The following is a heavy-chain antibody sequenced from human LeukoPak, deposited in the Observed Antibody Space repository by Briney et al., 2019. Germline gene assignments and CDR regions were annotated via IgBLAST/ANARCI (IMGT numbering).Heavy chain of an antibody. CDR3: ARDAYSSGWFKGVYYYYYGMDV. V-gene: IGHV1-2*06. Sequence: ASVKVSCKASGYTFTGYHMHWVRQAPGQGLEWMGRINPNSGDTNYSQKFQGRVTITRDTSASTAYMELSSLRSEDTAVYYCARDAYSSGWFKGVYYYYYGMDVWGQGTTVTVSS. D-gene: IGHD6-19*01. CDR2: INPNSGDT. CDR1: GYTFTGYH. J-gene: IGHJ6*02.